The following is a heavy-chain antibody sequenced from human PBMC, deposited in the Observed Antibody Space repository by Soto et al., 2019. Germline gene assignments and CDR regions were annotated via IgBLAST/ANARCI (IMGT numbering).Heavy chain of an antibody. V-gene: IGHV3-30*18. CDR3: AKEFRSSWPPLGECMDV. Sequence: GGSLRLSCAASGFTFSSYGMHWVRQAPGKGLEWVAVISYDGSNKYYADSVKGRFTISRDNSKNTLYLQMNSLRAEDTAVYYCAKEFRSSWPPLGECMDVWGQGTTVTVSS. D-gene: IGHD6-13*01. CDR1: GFTFSSYG. J-gene: IGHJ6*02. CDR2: ISYDGSNK.